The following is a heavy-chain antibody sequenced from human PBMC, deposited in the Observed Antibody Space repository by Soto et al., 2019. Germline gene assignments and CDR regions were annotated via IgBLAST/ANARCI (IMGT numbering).Heavy chain of an antibody. D-gene: IGHD2-15*01. CDR3: ARDTHSAGGWFDT. CDR1: GGTSRSLS. J-gene: IGHJ5*02. Sequence: QVQLVQSGAEVKKPGSSVKVSCKASGGTSRSLSITWVRQAPGQGLEWMGGITPLFGIPNYPQKFQGRLTITADKSTGNAYLELSSLRSEDTAVYYCARDTHSAGGWFDTWGRGTLVTVSS. V-gene: IGHV1-69*17. CDR2: ITPLFGIP.